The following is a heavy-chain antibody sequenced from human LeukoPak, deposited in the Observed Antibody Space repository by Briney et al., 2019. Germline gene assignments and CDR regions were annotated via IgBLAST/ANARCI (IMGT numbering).Heavy chain of an antibody. J-gene: IGHJ4*02. V-gene: IGHV3-13*04. Sequence: GGSLRLSCAASGFIFSSHDMHWVRQATGKGLEWVSGIGKAGDTYYAGSVKGRFTISRENAKSSLYLQMNSLRAGDTAVYYCARGALGFDYWGQGTLVTVSS. CDR1: GFIFSSHD. CDR2: IGKAGDT. CDR3: ARGALGFDY.